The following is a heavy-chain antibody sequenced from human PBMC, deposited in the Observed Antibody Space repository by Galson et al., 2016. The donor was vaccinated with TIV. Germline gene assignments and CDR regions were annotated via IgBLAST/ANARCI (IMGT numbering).Heavy chain of an antibody. CDR3: ARDQRIGIFGVISSGGFDI. CDR1: GGSIVSGGYY. J-gene: IGHJ3*02. Sequence: LSLTCTVSGGSIVSGGYYWNWIRNHPGKGLEWIGYIYSSGSTYYNPSLKSRITLSVDKSKKQLSRKLASVTAVDTAVYCCARDQRIGIFGVISSGGFDIWGQGTMVTVSS. D-gene: IGHD3-3*01. V-gene: IGHV4-31*03. CDR2: IYSSGST.